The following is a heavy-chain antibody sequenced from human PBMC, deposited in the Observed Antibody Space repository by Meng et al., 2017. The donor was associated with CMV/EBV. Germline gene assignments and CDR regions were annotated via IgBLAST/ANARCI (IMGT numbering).Heavy chain of an antibody. CDR3: AHKGRRMAAAGINWFDP. J-gene: IGHJ5*02. V-gene: IGHV2-5*02. D-gene: IGHD6-13*01. Sequence: QITLKESGPTLVKPPQTLTLTCTFSGFSISTSGVGVGWIRQPPGKALEWLALIYWDDDKRYSPSLKSRLTITKDTAKNQVVLTMTHMDPVDPATYYCAHKGRRMAAAGINWFDPWGQGTLVTVSS. CDR1: GFSISTSGVG. CDR2: IYWDDDK.